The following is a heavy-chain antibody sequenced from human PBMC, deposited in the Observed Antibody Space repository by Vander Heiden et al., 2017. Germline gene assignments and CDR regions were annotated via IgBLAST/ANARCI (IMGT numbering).Heavy chain of an antibody. Sequence: EVQLLESGGGLVQPGGSLRLSCAASGITFRSYAMSWVRQAPGKGLEWVSAISGSGGSTYYADSVKGRFTISRDNSKNTLYLQMNSLRAEDTAVYYCAKNLPSVEMATIPFDYWGQGTLVTVSS. CDR3: AKNLPSVEMATIPFDY. V-gene: IGHV3-23*01. J-gene: IGHJ4*02. D-gene: IGHD5-12*01. CDR2: ISGSGGST. CDR1: GITFRSYA.